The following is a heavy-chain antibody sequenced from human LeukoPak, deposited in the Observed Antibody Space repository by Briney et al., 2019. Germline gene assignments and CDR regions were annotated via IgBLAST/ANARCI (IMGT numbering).Heavy chain of an antibody. D-gene: IGHD3-22*01. J-gene: IGHJ4*02. V-gene: IGHV4-4*07. CDR1: GGSISSYY. Sequence: SETLSLTCTVSGGSISSYYWSWIRQPAGTALEWIGRIYTSGTITYNPSLKSRVTMSVDTSKNQFSLKLSSVTAADTAVYFCARGILRDYYDSSGFYHRGGVGYWGQGTLVTVSS. CDR2: IYTSGTI. CDR3: ARGILRDYYDSSGFYHRGGVGY.